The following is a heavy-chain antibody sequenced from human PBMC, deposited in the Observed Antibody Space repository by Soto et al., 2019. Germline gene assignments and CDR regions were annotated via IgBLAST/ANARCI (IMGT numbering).Heavy chain of an antibody. CDR3: ARVVVYSSSVYWYFDL. CDR1: GFTFSSYS. Sequence: GGSLRLSCAASGFTFSSYSMNWVRQAPGKGLEWVSSISSSSSYIYYADSVKGRFTISRDNAKNSLYLQMNSLRAEDTAVYYCARVVVYSSSVYWYFDLWGRGTLVTVSS. CDR2: ISSSSSYI. J-gene: IGHJ2*01. D-gene: IGHD6-6*01. V-gene: IGHV3-21*01.